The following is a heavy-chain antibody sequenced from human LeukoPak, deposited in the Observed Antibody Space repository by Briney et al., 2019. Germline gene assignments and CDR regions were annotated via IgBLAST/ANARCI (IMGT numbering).Heavy chain of an antibody. CDR3: AKDRTVGASYWYFDL. Sequence: GGSLRLSCAVSGFTFNNYAMTWVRQAPGKGLEWVSSITDSGVDTYYADSVKGRFSISRDNSKNTVFLQMNTLRAEDTAIYYCAKDRTVGASYWYFDLWGRGTLVTVSS. V-gene: IGHV3-23*01. CDR1: GFTFNNYA. J-gene: IGHJ2*01. CDR2: ITDSGVDT. D-gene: IGHD1-26*01.